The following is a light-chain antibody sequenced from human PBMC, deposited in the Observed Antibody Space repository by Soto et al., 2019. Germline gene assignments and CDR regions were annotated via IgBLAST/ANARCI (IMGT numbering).Light chain of an antibody. CDR3: HQRQSWPRT. CDR1: QSVSIL. Sequence: EIVMTQSPATLSVSSGERATLSCRASQSVSILLAWYQQKPGQAPRLLIHGATTRATGIPARFSASGSGTDFTLTISDVQPEDFALYYCHQRQSWPRTFGQGTKVDNK. J-gene: IGKJ1*01. CDR2: GAT. V-gene: IGKV3-15*01.